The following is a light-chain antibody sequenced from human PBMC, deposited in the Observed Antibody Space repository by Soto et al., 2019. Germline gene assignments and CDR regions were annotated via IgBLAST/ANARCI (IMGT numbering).Light chain of an antibody. Sequence: QSVLTQPASVSGSPGRSITISCTRPSSDVWSFNFASWYQQHPDKAPQVLIYEVTKRPPGVSNRFSGSKSGNTASLTISGLQADDEADYYCCSDAGSSSYVFGTGTKVTVL. CDR1: SSDVWSFNF. CDR3: CSDAGSSSYV. V-gene: IGLV2-23*02. CDR2: EVT. J-gene: IGLJ1*01.